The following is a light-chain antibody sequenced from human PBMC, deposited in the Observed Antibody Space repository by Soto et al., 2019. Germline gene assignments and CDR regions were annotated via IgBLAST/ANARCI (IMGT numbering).Light chain of an antibody. J-gene: IGKJ1*01. Sequence: EIVLTQSPGTLSLSPGERATLSCRASQSVSSSYLAWYQQKPGQAPGLLIYAASTRATGIPGRFSGSGSGTEFSLTISSLQSEDFAVYYCQQYNYWPRTFGQGTKVDNK. CDR2: AAS. V-gene: IGKV3-15*01. CDR3: QQYNYWPRT. CDR1: QSVSSSY.